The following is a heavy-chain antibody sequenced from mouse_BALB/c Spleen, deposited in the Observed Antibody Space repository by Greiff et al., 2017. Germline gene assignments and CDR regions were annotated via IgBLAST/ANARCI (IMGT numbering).Heavy chain of an antibody. CDR2: INPSSGYT. Sequence: QVQLKQSAAELARPGASVKMSCKASGYTFTSYTMHWVKQRPGQGLEWIGYINPSSGYTEYNQKFKDKTTLTADKSSSTAYMQLSSLTSEDSAVYYCARSGYGNSYAMDYWGQGTSVTVSS. V-gene: IGHV1-4*02. CDR3: ARSGYGNSYAMDY. CDR1: GYTFTSYT. D-gene: IGHD2-1*01. J-gene: IGHJ4*01.